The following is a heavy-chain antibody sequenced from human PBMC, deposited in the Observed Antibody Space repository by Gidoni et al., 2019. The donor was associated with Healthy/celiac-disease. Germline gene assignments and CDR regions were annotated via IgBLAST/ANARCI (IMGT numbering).Heavy chain of an antibody. Sequence: EVQLVESGGGWVKPGGDLRLTCAALGFALRNAWQGWGGPAPGKGLELVGRIKSKTDGVTTDYAAPVKGRFTISRDDSKNTLSLQMNSLKTEDTAVYYCTTYRSGYYDFWSGYSEWYYFDYWGQGTLVTVSS. CDR1: GFALRNAW. J-gene: IGHJ4*02. V-gene: IGHV3-15*01. CDR3: TTYRSGYYDFWSGYSEWYYFDY. CDR2: IKSKTDGVTT. D-gene: IGHD3-3*01.